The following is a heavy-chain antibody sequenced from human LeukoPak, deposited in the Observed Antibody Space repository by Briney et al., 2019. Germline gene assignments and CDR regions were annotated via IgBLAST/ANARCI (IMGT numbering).Heavy chain of an antibody. D-gene: IGHD2-15*01. CDR1: GFTFSSYT. Sequence: RGSLRLSCAASGFTFSSYTMDWVRQAPGKGLEWVSSISSSSSYIYYADSVKGRLTISRDNAKNSLYLQMNSLRAEDTAVYYCARDPTPRYCSGGSCYTHYGMDVWGQGTTVTVSS. V-gene: IGHV3-21*01. J-gene: IGHJ6*02. CDR2: ISSSSSYI. CDR3: ARDPTPRYCSGGSCYTHYGMDV.